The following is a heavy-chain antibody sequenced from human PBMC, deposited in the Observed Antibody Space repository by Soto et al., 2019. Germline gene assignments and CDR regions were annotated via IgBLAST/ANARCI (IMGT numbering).Heavy chain of an antibody. CDR1: GASINSGGSY. CDR2: IYFSGST. J-gene: IGHJ1*01. Sequence: TLSLPCTVSGASINSGGSYWNWFRQLPGKGLEWIGYIYFSGSTYYNPSLESRVTISLDTSQNQFSLKLSSVIAADTAVYYCASGNAWWVILDTWGQGPLVTVSS. D-gene: IGHD3-16*01. V-gene: IGHV4-31*03. CDR3: ASGNAWWVILDT.